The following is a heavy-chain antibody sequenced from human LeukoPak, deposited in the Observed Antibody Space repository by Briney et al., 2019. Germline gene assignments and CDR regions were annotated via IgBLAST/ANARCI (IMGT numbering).Heavy chain of an antibody. CDR1: GFTFSSYW. D-gene: IGHD4-17*01. CDR3: ARASLSTVTTLGSFFDY. V-gene: IGHV3-7*01. CDR2: IKQDGSEK. Sequence: GGSLRLSCAASGFTFSSYWMSWVRQAPRKGLEWVANIKQDGSEKYYVDSEKGRFTISRDNAKNSLYLQMNSLRAEDTAVYYCARASLSTVTTLGSFFDYWGQGTLVTVSS. J-gene: IGHJ4*02.